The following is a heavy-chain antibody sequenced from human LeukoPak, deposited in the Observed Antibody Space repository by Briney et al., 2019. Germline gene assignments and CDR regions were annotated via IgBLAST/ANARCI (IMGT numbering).Heavy chain of an antibody. CDR2: INHSGST. D-gene: IGHD6-6*01. Sequence: PSETLSLTCAVYGGSFSGYYWSWIRQPPGKGLEWIGDINHSGSTNYNPSLKSRVTISVDTSKNQFSLRLSSVTAADTAVYFCARASAYSSSSGVNYWGQGTLVTVSS. CDR1: GGSFSGYY. J-gene: IGHJ4*02. V-gene: IGHV4-34*01. CDR3: ARASAYSSSSGVNY.